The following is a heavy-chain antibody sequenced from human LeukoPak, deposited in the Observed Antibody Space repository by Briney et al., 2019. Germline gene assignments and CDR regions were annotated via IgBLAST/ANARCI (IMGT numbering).Heavy chain of an antibody. J-gene: IGHJ3*02. V-gene: IGHV3-23*01. CDR1: GFTFSSCA. CDR3: AKDLPDAFDI. Sequence: GGSLRLSCAASGFTFSSCAMSWVRQAPGKGPEWVSAMSGSGGRTYYADSVRGRYTISRDNSKNTLYLQMNSLRAEDTAVYYCAKDLPDAFDIWGQGTMVTVSS. CDR2: MSGSGGRT.